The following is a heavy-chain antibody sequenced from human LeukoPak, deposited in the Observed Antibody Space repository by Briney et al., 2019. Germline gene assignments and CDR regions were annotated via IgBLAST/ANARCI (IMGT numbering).Heavy chain of an antibody. CDR2: ISGSGDST. Sequence: EGSLRLSCAASGFTFSNYGMNWVRQAPGKGLEWVSGISGSGDSTNYADSVKGRFTISRDNSKNTLSLQMSSLRVEDTAVYYCARDRSCTGGSCYMDVWGRGTTVTVSS. CDR3: ARDRSCTGGSCYMDV. J-gene: IGHJ6*03. V-gene: IGHV3-23*01. CDR1: GFTFSNYG. D-gene: IGHD2-15*01.